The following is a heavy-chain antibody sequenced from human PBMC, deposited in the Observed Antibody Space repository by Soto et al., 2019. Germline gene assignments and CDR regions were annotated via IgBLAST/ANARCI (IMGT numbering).Heavy chain of an antibody. V-gene: IGHV1-18*01. D-gene: IGHD3-10*01. J-gene: IGHJ4*02. CDR2: ISTYKGNT. CDR3: AAGSSAFDY. Sequence: QVQLVQSGPEVKKPGASVKVSCKTSGYTFTSYGISWVRQAPGQGLEWMGWISTYKGNTNYAQKFQGRVTMTTDTSTSTAYMELRSLRSVDTAVSYCAAGSSAFDYWGQGTLVTVSS. CDR1: GYTFTSYG.